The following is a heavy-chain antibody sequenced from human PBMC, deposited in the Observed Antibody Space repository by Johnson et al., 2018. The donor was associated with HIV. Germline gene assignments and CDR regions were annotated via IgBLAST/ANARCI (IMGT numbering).Heavy chain of an antibody. D-gene: IGHD3-16*01. V-gene: IGHV3-7*05. CDR1: QFTFSSYW. CDR2: IKQDGSEK. Sequence: VQLVESGGGLAKPAWSPRLSCAASQFTFSSYWMSWVRQAPGKGLEWVANIKQDGSEKYYVDSVKGRFTISRDNAKNTLYLQLNSLRVEDTAVYYCACLAHDAFDIWGQGTMVTVSS. CDR3: ACLAHDAFDI. J-gene: IGHJ3*02.